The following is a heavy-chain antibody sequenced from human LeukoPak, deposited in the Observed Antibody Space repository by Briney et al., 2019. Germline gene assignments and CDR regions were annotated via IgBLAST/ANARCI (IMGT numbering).Heavy chain of an antibody. CDR2: IKSKTEGGTT. D-gene: IGHD3-22*01. Sequence: GGSLRLSCAASGFTFSSYSMNWVRQAPGKGLEWVGRIKSKTEGGTTDYAAPVKGRFTISRDDSKNTLYLQMNSLKTEDTAVYYCTTYYYDSTSDFAYWGQGTLVTVSS. CDR3: TTYYYDSTSDFAY. CDR1: GFTFSSYS. J-gene: IGHJ4*02. V-gene: IGHV3-15*01.